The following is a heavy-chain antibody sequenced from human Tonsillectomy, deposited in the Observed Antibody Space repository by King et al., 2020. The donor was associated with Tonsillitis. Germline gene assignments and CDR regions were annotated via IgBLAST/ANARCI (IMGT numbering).Heavy chain of an antibody. D-gene: IGHD5-12*01. CDR3: ATDGDMATWFDP. CDR1: GLTFSTSA. J-gene: IGHJ5*02. V-gene: IGHV1-58*01. CDR2: IVVGRGTT. Sequence: MQLVQSGPEVRKPGTSVKVSCKASGLTFSTSAVQWVRQARGQRLEWIGWIVVGRGTTNYAQKFQERVTITRDMSTRTVYMELSSLRSEDTAVYYCATDGDMATWFDPWGQGTLVTVSS.